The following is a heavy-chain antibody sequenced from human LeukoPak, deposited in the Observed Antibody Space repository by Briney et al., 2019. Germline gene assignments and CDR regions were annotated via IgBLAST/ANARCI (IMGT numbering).Heavy chain of an antibody. J-gene: IGHJ4*02. CDR3: AKVHYTASFPGSFPGRYYFDS. D-gene: IGHD1-26*01. Sequence: GGSLRLSCTVSGFAFSGYAMSWVRQAPGKGPEWVSSIGARGDVTYSADSVKGRFTISRDNSKGTLFLQMNSLRAEDTAVYYCAKVHYTASFPGSFPGRYYFDSWGQGSLVTVSS. CDR1: GFAFSGYA. V-gene: IGHV3-23*01. CDR2: IGARGDVT.